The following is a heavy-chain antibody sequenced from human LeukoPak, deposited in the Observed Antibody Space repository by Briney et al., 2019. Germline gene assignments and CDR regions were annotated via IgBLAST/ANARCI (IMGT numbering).Heavy chain of an antibody. CDR3: ARDKEIVATTPVDY. J-gene: IGHJ4*02. D-gene: IGHD5-12*01. V-gene: IGHV3-21*01. Sequence: GGSLRLSCAASGFTFSSDSMNWVRQAPGKGLEWVSSISSSSSYIYYADSVKGRFTISRDNAKNSLYLQMNSLRAEDTAVYYCARDKEIVATTPVDYWGQGTLVTVSS. CDR1: GFTFSSDS. CDR2: ISSSSSYI.